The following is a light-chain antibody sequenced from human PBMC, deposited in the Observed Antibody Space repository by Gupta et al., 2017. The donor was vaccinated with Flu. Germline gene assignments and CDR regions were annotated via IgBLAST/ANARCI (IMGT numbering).Light chain of an antibody. Sequence: QTVVTQEPSFSVSPGGTVTLTCGLNSGSVSTSYYPSWYQQTPGQAPRTLIYTTNTRSSGVPDRFSGSILGNKAALTITGAQADDDSNYYCVLYMGSGIWVFGGGTKLTVL. J-gene: IGLJ3*02. V-gene: IGLV8-61*01. CDR1: SGSVSTSYY. CDR3: VLYMGSGIWV. CDR2: TTN.